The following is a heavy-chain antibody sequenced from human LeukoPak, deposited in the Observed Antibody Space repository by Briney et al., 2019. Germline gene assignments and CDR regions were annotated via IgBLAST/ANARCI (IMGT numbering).Heavy chain of an antibody. CDR2: ISNSGTYI. CDR3: ARDRIVGATIDY. D-gene: IGHD1-26*01. V-gene: IGHV3-21*01. J-gene: IGHJ4*02. Sequence: GGSLRLSCAASGFTFSSYRMTWVRQAPGKGLEWVSSISNSGTYIYYADSVKGRFTISRDNAKNSLYLQMNSLRVEDTAVYYCARDRIVGATIDYWGQGTLVTVSS. CDR1: GFTFSSYR.